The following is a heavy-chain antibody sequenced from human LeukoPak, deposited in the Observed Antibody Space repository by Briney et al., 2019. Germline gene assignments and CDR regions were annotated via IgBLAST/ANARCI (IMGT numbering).Heavy chain of an antibody. CDR1: GFTFSTYV. CDR3: VRGTGY. V-gene: IGHV3-64D*06. J-gene: IGHJ4*02. CDR2: ISSNGDNT. Sequence: QPGGSLRLSCSVSGFTFSTYVMHWLRQAPGKGLEYVSAISSNGDNTYYADSVKGRFTISRDNSKNTLYLQMSSLRADDTAVYYCVRGTGYWGQGTLVTVSS.